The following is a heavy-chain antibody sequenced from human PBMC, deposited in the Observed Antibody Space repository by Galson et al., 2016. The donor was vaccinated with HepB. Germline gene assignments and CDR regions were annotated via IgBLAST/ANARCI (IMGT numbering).Heavy chain of an antibody. CDR3: ARDRKSTPPDS. J-gene: IGHJ4*02. CDR1: DSSIRSADYH. Sequence: TLSLTCTVSDSSIRSADYHWSWIRQSAGKGLEWLGRVHSTGSTTYNPSLRRRVTISLDRSTNQFSMNLTSVTAADTAVYYCARDRKSTPPDSWGQGTLVTGSS. V-gene: IGHV4-61*02. D-gene: IGHD3-3*01. CDR2: VHSTGST.